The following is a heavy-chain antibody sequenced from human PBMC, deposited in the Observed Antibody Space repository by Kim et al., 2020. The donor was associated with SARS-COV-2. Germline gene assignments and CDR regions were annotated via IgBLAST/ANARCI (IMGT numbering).Heavy chain of an antibody. Sequence: ASVKVSCKASGYTFTSYDINWVRQATGQGLEWMGWMNPNSGNTGYAQKFQGRVTMTRNTSISTAYMELSSLRSEDTAVYYCAKTSTKRTYFDYWGQGTLVTVSS. J-gene: IGHJ4*02. D-gene: IGHD1-7*01. CDR3: AKTSTKRTYFDY. CDR2: MNPNSGNT. V-gene: IGHV1-8*01. CDR1: GYTFTSYD.